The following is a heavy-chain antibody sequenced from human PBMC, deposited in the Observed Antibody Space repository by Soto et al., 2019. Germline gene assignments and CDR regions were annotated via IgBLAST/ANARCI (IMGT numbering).Heavy chain of an antibody. Sequence: SVKVSCKASGGTFSSYAISWVRQAPGQGLEWMGGIIPIFGTANYAQKFQGTVTITADKSTSTAYMELSSLRSEDTAVYYCARANIVVVTAIHDAFDIWGQGTMGTASS. J-gene: IGHJ3*02. V-gene: IGHV1-69*06. D-gene: IGHD2-21*02. CDR1: GGTFSSYA. CDR2: IIPIFGTA. CDR3: ARANIVVVTAIHDAFDI.